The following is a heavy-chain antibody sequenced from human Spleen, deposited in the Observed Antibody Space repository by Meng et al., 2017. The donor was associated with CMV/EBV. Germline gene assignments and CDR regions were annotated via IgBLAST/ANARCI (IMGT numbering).Heavy chain of an antibody. V-gene: IGHV4-4*07. J-gene: IGHJ4*02. CDR1: GGSISSYY. CDR2: IYSSGST. Sequence: QSQLQASGPGLVKPSETLSLSGTVSGGSISSYYWNWIRQPAGKGLEWIGRIYSSGSTNYSPSLTSRVTMSIDTSYNQFSLKLNSVTAVDTAVYYCARNVPGTSAYYDWGQGTLVTVSS. CDR3: ARNVPGTSAYYD. D-gene: IGHD3-22*01.